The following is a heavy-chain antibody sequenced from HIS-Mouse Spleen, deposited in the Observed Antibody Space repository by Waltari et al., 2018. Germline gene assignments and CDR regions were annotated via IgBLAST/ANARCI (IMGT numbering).Heavy chain of an antibody. V-gene: IGHV3-7*01. CDR2: IKQDGSEK. Sequence: EVQLVESGGGLVQPGGSLRLSCAASGFTFSSYWMSWVRQAPGKGLEGVANIKQDGSEKYYVDSVKGRFTISRDNAKNSLYQQMNSLRAEDTAVYYCAKQLVRYFQHWGQGTLVTVSS. CDR3: AKQLVRYFQH. D-gene: IGHD6-6*01. J-gene: IGHJ1*01. CDR1: GFTFSSYW.